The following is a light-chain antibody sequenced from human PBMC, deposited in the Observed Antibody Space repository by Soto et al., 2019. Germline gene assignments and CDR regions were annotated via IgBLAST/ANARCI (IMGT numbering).Light chain of an antibody. CDR1: QSVSNK. J-gene: IGKJ1*01. CDR3: QQYKDGAWT. Sequence: EIVLTQSPATLSVSPGETVSLSCRASQSVSNKLAWFQQKPGQAPRLLMSATSTRATGIPARFSGSGSGTEFTLTVSSLQSDDFATYYCQQYKDGAWTFGQGTRVEIK. CDR2: ATS. V-gene: IGKV3D-15*01.